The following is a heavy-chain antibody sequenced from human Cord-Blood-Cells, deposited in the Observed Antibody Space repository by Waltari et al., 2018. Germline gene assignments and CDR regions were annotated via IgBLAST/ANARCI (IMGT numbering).Heavy chain of an antibody. J-gene: IGHJ4*02. CDR3: ARHGAGGWDTHFDY. CDR2: IYYRGST. V-gene: IGHV4-39*01. D-gene: IGHD6-19*01. Sequence: QLQLQESGPGLVKPSETMSLTCTVSGGSISSSRYYWGWIRQPPGKGLEWIGSIYYRGSTYYNPSLKSRVTISVDTSKNQFSLKLSSVTAADTAVYYCARHGAGGWDTHFDYWGQGTLVTVSS. CDR1: GGSISSSRYY.